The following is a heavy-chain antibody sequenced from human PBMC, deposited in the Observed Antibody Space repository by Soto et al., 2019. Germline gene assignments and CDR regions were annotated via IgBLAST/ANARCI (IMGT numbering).Heavy chain of an antibody. D-gene: IGHD2-2*01. CDR3: ARDSYADIVVVPAARYGMDV. CDR1: GGTFSSYA. J-gene: IGHJ6*02. Sequence: SVKVSCKXSGGTFSSYAISWVRQAPGQGLEWMGGIIPIFGTANYAQKFQGRVTITADESTSTAYMELSSLRSEDTAVYYCARDSYADIVVVPAARYGMDVWGQGTTVTVSS. CDR2: IIPIFGTA. V-gene: IGHV1-69*13.